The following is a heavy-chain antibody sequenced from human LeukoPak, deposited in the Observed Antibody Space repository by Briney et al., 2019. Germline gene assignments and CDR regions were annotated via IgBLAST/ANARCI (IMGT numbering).Heavy chain of an antibody. D-gene: IGHD3-22*01. J-gene: IGHJ4*02. V-gene: IGHV3-23*01. CDR2: ISDDGSGT. CDR3: ATDRERDPSVYYLV. CDR1: GFTFSDYA. Sequence: GGSLRLSCAASGFTFSDYAMSWVRQAPGQGLEWVSTISDDGSGTYYADSVKGRFTITRDNSKNTLFLQINSLRAEDSAVYYCATDRERDPSVYYLVGGQGTLITVSS.